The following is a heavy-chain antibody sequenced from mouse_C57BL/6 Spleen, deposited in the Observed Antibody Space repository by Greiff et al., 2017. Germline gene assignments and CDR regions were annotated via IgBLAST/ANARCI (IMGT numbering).Heavy chain of an antibody. CDR3: TRDQGFYYYGSSYYFDY. CDR1: GFTFSSYA. Sequence: EVKLMESGAGLVKPGGSLKLSCAASGFTFSSYAMSWVRQTPEKRLEWVAYISSGGDYIYYADTVKGRFTISRDNARNTLYLQMSSLKSEDTAMYYCTRDQGFYYYGSSYYFDYWGQGTTLTVSS. J-gene: IGHJ2*01. D-gene: IGHD1-1*01. CDR2: ISSGGDYI. V-gene: IGHV5-9-1*02.